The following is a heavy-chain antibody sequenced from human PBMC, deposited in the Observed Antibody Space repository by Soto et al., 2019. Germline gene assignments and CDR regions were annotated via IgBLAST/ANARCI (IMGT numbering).Heavy chain of an antibody. V-gene: IGHV3-23*01. CDR3: AKDGDTNIVGNYFDY. J-gene: IGHJ4*02. D-gene: IGHD5-12*01. CDR1: GFTFSNYA. Sequence: EVQLLESGGGLVQPGGSLRLSCAASGFTFSNYAMNWVRQAPGKGLEWVSAISGSGGFTYYADSVKGRFTISRDNSKNTLFLQMNSLRAEDTAVFYGAKDGDTNIVGNYFDYWGQGTLVTVSS. CDR2: ISGSGGFT.